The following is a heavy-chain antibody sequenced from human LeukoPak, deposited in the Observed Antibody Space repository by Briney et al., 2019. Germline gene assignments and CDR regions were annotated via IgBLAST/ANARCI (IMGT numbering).Heavy chain of an antibody. CDR2: ISYDGSNK. V-gene: IGHV3-30-3*01. CDR3: ARASDYDSSGYYYLDY. CDR1: GFTFSSYA. Sequence: GGSLRLSCAASGFTFSSYAMHWVRQAPGKGLEWVAVISYDGSNKYYADSVKGRFTISRDNSKNTLYLQMNSLRAEDTAVYYCARASDYDSSGYYYLDYWGQGTLDTVSS. J-gene: IGHJ4*02. D-gene: IGHD3-22*01.